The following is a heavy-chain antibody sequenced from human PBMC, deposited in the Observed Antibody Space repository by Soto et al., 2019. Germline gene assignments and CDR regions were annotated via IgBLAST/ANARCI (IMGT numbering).Heavy chain of an antibody. V-gene: IGHV3-23*01. CDR1: GFTFSSYA. Sequence: GGSLRLSCAASGFTFSSYAMSWVRQAPGKGLEWVSAISGSGGSTYYADSVKGRFTISRDNSKNTLYLQMNSLRAEDTAVYYCAKRALGSTSTGNYFDYWGQGTLVTVS. D-gene: IGHD2-2*01. CDR2: ISGSGGST. J-gene: IGHJ4*02. CDR3: AKRALGSTSTGNYFDY.